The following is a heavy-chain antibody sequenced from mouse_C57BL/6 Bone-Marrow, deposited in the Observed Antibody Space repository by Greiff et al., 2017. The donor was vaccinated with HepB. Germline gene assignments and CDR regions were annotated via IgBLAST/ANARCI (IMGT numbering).Heavy chain of an antibody. CDR2: IDPENGDT. V-gene: IGHV14-4*01. Sequence: VQLQQSGAELVRPGASVKLSCTASGFNIKDDYMHWVKQRPEQGLEWIGWIDPENGDTEYASKFQGKATITADTSSNTAYLQLSSLTSEDTAVYYCTKFYDYYLDYWGQGTTLTVSS. D-gene: IGHD2-4*01. CDR1: GFNIKDDY. CDR3: TKFYDYYLDY. J-gene: IGHJ2*01.